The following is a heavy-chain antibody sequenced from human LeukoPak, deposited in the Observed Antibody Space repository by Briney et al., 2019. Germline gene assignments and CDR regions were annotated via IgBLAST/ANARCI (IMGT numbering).Heavy chain of an antibody. J-gene: IGHJ4*02. Sequence: PGGSLRLSCAASGFTFSTYAMIWVRQAPGKGLEWVSDISGSGRTTYYAVSVKGRFIISRDNSKNTLYLQMNSLRAEDTAVYYCARTGLSSSWEKDFDYWGQGTLVTVSS. CDR2: ISGSGRTT. CDR1: GFTFSTYA. D-gene: IGHD6-13*01. V-gene: IGHV3-23*01. CDR3: ARTGLSSSWEKDFDY.